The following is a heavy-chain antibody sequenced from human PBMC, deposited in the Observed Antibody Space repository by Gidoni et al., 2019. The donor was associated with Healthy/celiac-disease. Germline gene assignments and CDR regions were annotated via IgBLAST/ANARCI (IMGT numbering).Heavy chain of an antibody. CDR3: ARGPSMVRGSKGFDP. Sequence: QVQLQQWGAGLLKPSETLSLTCAVYGGSFSGYYWSWIRQPPGKGLEWIGEINHSGSTNYNPSLKSRVTISVDTSKNQFSLKLSSVTAADTAVYYCARGPSMVRGSKGFDPWGQGTLVTVSS. CDR2: INHSGST. D-gene: IGHD3-10*01. J-gene: IGHJ5*02. V-gene: IGHV4-34*01. CDR1: GGSFSGYY.